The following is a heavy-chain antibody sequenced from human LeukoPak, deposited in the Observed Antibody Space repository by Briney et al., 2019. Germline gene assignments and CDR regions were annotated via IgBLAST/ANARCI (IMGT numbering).Heavy chain of an antibody. CDR3: ANHRIRTYYYGSGSYYPFDY. V-gene: IGHV1-69*01. CDR2: IXXXXGXA. Sequence: GTFXSXXXXWXRQXXGQXXXXXXGIXXXXGXANSAQKFQGRVTINADESTSTAYMEMSRLRAEDTAVYYCANHRIRTYYYGSGSYYPFDYWGQGTLVTVSS. D-gene: IGHD3-10*01. CDR1: GTFXSXX. J-gene: IGHJ4*02.